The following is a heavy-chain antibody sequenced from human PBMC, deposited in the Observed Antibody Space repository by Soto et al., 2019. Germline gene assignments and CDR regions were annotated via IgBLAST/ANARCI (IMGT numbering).Heavy chain of an antibody. Sequence: ASVKVSCKASGGPFSSYAISWVRQAPGQGLEWMGGIIPIFGTANYAQKFQGRVTITADESTSTAYMELSSLRSEDTAVYYCARGTGYYYDSSGYANDAFDIWGQGTMVTVSS. J-gene: IGHJ3*02. CDR2: IIPIFGTA. CDR3: ARGTGYYYDSSGYANDAFDI. V-gene: IGHV1-69*13. D-gene: IGHD3-22*01. CDR1: GGPFSSYA.